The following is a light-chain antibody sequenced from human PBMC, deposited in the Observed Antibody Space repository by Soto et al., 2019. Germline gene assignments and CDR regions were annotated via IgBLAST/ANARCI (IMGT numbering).Light chain of an antibody. CDR3: QKYDIAPWT. CDR1: QGIGTS. CDR2: ATS. V-gene: IGKV1-27*01. Sequence: DNQMTQSPPSLSASVGDRVTITCRASQGIGTSLAWYQQKPGKVPNLLIYATSTLQSGVPSRFSGSASGTHFTLTISSLQPEDVATYYCQKYDIAPWTFGQGTKVEIK. J-gene: IGKJ1*01.